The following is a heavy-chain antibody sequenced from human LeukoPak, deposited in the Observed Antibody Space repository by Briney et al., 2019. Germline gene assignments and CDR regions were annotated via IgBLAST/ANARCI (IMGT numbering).Heavy chain of an antibody. D-gene: IGHD3-3*01. J-gene: IGHJ6*03. CDR3: AGDGNDFWSGYRPYYYMDV. V-gene: IGHV4-61*01. CDR2: IYYSGST. CDR1: GGSISSGSYY. Sequence: SETLSLTCTVSGGSISSGSYYWSWIRQPPGKGLEWIGYIYYSGSTNYNPSLKSRVTISVDTSKNQFSLKLSSVTAADTAVYYCAGDGNDFWSGYRPYYYMDVWGKGTTVTVSS.